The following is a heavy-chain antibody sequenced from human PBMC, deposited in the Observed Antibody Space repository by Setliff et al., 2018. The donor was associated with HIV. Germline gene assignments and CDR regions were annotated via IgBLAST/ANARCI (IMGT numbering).Heavy chain of an antibody. Sequence: PSETLSLTCTVSGGSIRSHYWSWIRQPPGKGLEWIGYIYYSGSTNYNPSLRSRVTISVDTSKNQVSLRLTSVTSADTALYYCARESQQYYDILTGFNYYYGMDVWGRGITVTVSS. CDR1: GGSIRSHY. D-gene: IGHD3-9*01. CDR2: IYYSGST. J-gene: IGHJ6*02. CDR3: ARESQQYYDILTGFNYYYGMDV. V-gene: IGHV4-59*11.